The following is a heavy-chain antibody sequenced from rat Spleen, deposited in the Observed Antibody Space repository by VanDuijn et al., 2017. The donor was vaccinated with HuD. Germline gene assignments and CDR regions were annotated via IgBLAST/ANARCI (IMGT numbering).Heavy chain of an antibody. V-gene: IGHV5-31*01. CDR1: GFTFKKYW. CDR3: AKDLDYSGDNWFGY. D-gene: IGHD1-1*01. Sequence: EVQLVESGGGLVQPGRSLKLSCVASGFTFKKYWMTWIRQAPGMGLEWVASIINTGDSTYYPDSVKGRFTISRDNAKSTLYLQMDSLRSEDTATYYCAKDLDYSGDNWFGYWGQGTLVTVSS. CDR2: IINTGDST. J-gene: IGHJ3*01.